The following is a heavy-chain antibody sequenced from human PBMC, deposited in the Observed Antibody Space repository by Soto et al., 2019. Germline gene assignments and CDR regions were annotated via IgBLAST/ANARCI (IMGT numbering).Heavy chain of an antibody. CDR3: VKDRDSNSWPSRDV. J-gene: IGHJ6*02. Sequence: ASVKVSCKTSGYTFTRNGISWVRQAPGQGLEWMGWIKPNSGNIMYTQKIQGRVIMTTDTSTSTAYMELRSLRSDDTAIYYCVKDRDSNSWPSRDVWGPGTTVTVSS. CDR1: GYTFTRNG. D-gene: IGHD3-22*01. CDR2: IKPNSGNI. V-gene: IGHV1-18*01.